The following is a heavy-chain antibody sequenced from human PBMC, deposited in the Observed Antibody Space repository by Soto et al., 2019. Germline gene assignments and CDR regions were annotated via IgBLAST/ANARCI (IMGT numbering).Heavy chain of an antibody. Sequence: GGSLRLSCAASGFTFSSYSMNWVRQAPGKGLEWVSSISSSSSYIYYADSVKGRFTISRDNAKNSLYLQMNSLRAEDTAVYYCARIRYCSSTSCYHFDYWRQGTLVTVSS. D-gene: IGHD2-2*01. CDR1: GFTFSSYS. CDR3: ARIRYCSSTSCYHFDY. V-gene: IGHV3-21*01. J-gene: IGHJ4*02. CDR2: ISSSSSYI.